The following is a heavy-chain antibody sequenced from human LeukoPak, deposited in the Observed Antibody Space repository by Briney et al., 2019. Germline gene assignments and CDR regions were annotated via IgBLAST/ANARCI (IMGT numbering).Heavy chain of an antibody. CDR3: ARGLGDSSGYYYRFDY. CDR1: GGSFSGYY. CDR2: INHSGST. Sequence: SETLSLTCAVYGGSFSGYYWSWIRQPPGKGLEWIGEINHSGSTNYNPSLKSRVTISVDTSKNQFSLKLSSVTAADTAVYYCARGLGDSSGYYYRFDYWGQGTLVTVSS. J-gene: IGHJ4*02. D-gene: IGHD3-22*01. V-gene: IGHV4-34*01.